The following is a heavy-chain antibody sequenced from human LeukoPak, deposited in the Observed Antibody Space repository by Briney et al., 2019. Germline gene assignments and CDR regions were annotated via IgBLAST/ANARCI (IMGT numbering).Heavy chain of an antibody. J-gene: IGHJ6*03. CDR3: AKSGSYYYYYMDV. Sequence: SETLSLTCTVSGDSISSYYWSWIRQPPGKGLEWIGYIDYSGSTSYSPSLKSRVTMSVDTSKKQFSLKLTSVTAADTAVYYCAKSGSYYYYYMDVWGKGTTVTVSS. CDR2: IDYSGST. D-gene: IGHD3-10*01. V-gene: IGHV4-59*08. CDR1: GDSISSYY.